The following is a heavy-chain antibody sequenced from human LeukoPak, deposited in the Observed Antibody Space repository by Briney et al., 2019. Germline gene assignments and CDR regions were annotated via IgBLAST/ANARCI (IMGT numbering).Heavy chain of an antibody. CDR2: IYSGGST. V-gene: IGHV3-53*01. D-gene: IGHD2-21*02. CDR1: GFTVSSNY. Sequence: GGSLRLSCAASGFTVSSNYMSWVRQAPGKGLEWVSDIYSGGSTYYADSVKGRFTISRDNSKNTLYLQMNSLRAEDTAVYYCARDACGGDCYGLDYWGQGTLVTVSS. CDR3: ARDACGGDCYGLDY. J-gene: IGHJ4*02.